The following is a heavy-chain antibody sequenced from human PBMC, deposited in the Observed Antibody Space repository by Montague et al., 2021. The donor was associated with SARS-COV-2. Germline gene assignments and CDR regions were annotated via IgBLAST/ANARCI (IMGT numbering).Heavy chain of an antibody. V-gene: IGHV5-51*01. CDR3: ARQVHIYCSSTSCPFDY. D-gene: IGHD2-2*01. Sequence: QPGAEVKKPGESLKLSCEGSGYSFTSYWIAWVRQMPGKGLEWMGIIYPEDSDTRYSPSFQGHVTISADKSMNTAFLQWSSLRASDTAIYYCARQVHIYCSSTSCPFDYWGQGTLVTVSS. CDR2: IYPEDSDT. J-gene: IGHJ4*02. CDR1: GYSFTSYW.